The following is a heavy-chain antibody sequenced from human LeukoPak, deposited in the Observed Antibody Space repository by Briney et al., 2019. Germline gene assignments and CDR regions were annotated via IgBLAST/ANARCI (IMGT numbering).Heavy chain of an antibody. V-gene: IGHV3-48*03. CDR3: ARDGASHPSIYYFDY. CDR1: GFTFSSYE. CDR2: ISSGGGGI. D-gene: IGHD4-17*01. Sequence: PGGSLRLSCAASGFTFSSYEMNWVRQAPGKGLEGVSYISSGGGGIFYADSVKGRFTISRDNAKNSLHLQMNSLRAEDTAVYYCARDGASHPSIYYFDYWGQGTLVTVSS. J-gene: IGHJ4*02.